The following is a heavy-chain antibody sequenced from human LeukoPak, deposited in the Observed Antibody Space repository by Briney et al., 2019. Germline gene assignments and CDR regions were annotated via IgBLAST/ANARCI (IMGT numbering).Heavy chain of an antibody. J-gene: IGHJ4*02. Sequence: SVKVSCKASGDTFRRFAMSWVRQAPGQGLEWMGGIISIFNTANYAQKFQGRVTITADESTGTGYMEMSSLRSEDTAVYYCARDGEGYDSSGYYFDYWGQGTLVTVSS. V-gene: IGHV1-69*13. CDR3: ARDGEGYDSSGYYFDY. CDR1: GDTFRRFA. CDR2: IISIFNTA. D-gene: IGHD3-22*01.